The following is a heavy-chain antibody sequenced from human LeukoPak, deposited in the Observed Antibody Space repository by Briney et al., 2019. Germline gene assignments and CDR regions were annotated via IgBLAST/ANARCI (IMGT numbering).Heavy chain of an antibody. CDR3: AREFNVWSDGPYYFDY. V-gene: IGHV4-4*07. CDR2: IYTSGST. CDR1: GGSISSYY. Sequence: PSETLSLTCTVSGGSISSYYWSWIRQPAGKGLEWIGRIYTSGSTNYNPSLKSRVTMSVDTSKNQFSLKLSSVTAADTAVYYCAREFNVWSDGPYYFDYWGQGTLVTVSS. J-gene: IGHJ4*02. D-gene: IGHD3-16*01.